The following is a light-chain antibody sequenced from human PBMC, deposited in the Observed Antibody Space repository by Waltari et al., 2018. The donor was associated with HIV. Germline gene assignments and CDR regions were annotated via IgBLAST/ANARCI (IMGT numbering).Light chain of an antibody. J-gene: IGKJ2*01. CDR3: QQYGSSPWYT. CDR2: GAS. V-gene: IGKV3-20*01. CDR1: QSVSSSY. Sequence: EIVLTQSPGTLSLSPGERATLSCRASQSVSSSYFAWYQQQPGQAPRLLIYGASSRATGIPDRFSGSGSGTDFTLTISRLEPEDFAVYYCQQYGSSPWYTFGQGTKLEIK.